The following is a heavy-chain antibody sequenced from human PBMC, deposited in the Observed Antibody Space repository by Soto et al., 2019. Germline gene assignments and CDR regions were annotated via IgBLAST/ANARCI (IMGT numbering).Heavy chain of an antibody. V-gene: IGHV1-3*01. CDR3: ASMSPILWSGGDYYYGMDV. CDR2: INAGNGNT. J-gene: IGHJ6*02. Sequence: ASVKVSCKASGYTFTSYAMHWVRQAPGQRLEWMGWINAGNGNTKYSQKFQGRVTITRDTSASTAYMELSSLRSEDTAVYYCASMSPILWSGGDYYYGMDVWGQGTTVTVSS. CDR1: GYTFTSYA. D-gene: IGHD3-3*01.